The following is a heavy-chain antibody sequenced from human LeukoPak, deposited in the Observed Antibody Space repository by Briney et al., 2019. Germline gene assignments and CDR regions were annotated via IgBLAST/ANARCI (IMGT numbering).Heavy chain of an antibody. V-gene: IGHV4-30-2*01. CDR2: IYHSGST. CDR1: GGSISSDVYS. J-gene: IGHJ4*02. D-gene: IGHD1-26*01. Sequence: PSETLSLTCVVSGGSISSDVYSWSWIRQPPGKGLEWIGYIYHSGSTYYNPSLKSRVTISVDRSKNQFSLKLSSVTAADTAVYYCARSRSGSYYFDYWGQGTLVTVSS. CDR3: ARSRSGSYYFDY.